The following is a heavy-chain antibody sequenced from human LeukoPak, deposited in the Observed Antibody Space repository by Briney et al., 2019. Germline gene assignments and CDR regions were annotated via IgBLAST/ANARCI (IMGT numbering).Heavy chain of an antibody. CDR2: IYYSGST. V-gene: IGHV4-59*08. Sequence: SETLSLTCTVSGGSISSYYWSWIRQPPGKGLEWIGYIYYSGSTNYNPSLKSRVTISVDTSKNQFSLKLSSVTAADTAVYYCARRPGYGDYYFVYWGQGTLVTVPS. D-gene: IGHD4-17*01. J-gene: IGHJ4*02. CDR1: GGSISSYY. CDR3: ARRPGYGDYYFVY.